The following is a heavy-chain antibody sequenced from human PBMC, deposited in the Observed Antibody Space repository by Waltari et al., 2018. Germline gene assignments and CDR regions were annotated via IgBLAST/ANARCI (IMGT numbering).Heavy chain of an antibody. D-gene: IGHD1-7*01. V-gene: IGHV3-74*01. CDR3: ASGNSHAFDL. CDR1: GFTFISSW. Sequence: EVQLVESGGGLVQPGGSLRVSCTASGFTFISSWWHWVRQVPGKGLVWVSRINSDGSGTSYADSAKGRFTISRDNAKNTLFLQMNSLRGEDTAVYYCASGNSHAFDLWGQGTMVTVSS. J-gene: IGHJ3*01. CDR2: INSDGSGT.